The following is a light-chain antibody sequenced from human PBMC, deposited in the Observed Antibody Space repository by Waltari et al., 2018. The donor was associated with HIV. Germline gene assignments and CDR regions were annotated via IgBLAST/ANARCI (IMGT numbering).Light chain of an antibody. CDR1: SGSIARNY. CDR2: EDN. V-gene: IGLV6-57*01. CDR3: QSYDSRDHGM. Sequence: NFMLTLPHPVSDSPGKTVTISCPRSSGSIARNYVQWYQQRPGSSPTTVIYEDNQRPSVVPDRFTGSSATSASGASRSITGRKTEDEAAYDCQSYDSRDHGMFGGGTKLSVL. J-gene: IGLJ3*02.